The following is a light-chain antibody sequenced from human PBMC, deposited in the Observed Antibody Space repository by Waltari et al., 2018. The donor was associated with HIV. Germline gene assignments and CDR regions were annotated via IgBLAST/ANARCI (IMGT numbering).Light chain of an antibody. Sequence: DIQMTQSPRYMSAFVGDRVTITCRASQGISTWLAWYQQKPGKVPQLLIHGASSLHSGVPSRFNGSGSVTQFSLTISSLQSEDFATYYCQQTNGSPLTFGGGTTLE. V-gene: IGKV1-12*01. J-gene: IGKJ2*01. CDR2: GAS. CDR1: QGISTW. CDR3: QQTNGSPLT.